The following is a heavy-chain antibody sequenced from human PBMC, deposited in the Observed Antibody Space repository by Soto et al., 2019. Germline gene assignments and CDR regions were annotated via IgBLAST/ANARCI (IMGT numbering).Heavy chain of an antibody. J-gene: IGHJ2*01. Sequence: EVQLLASGGGLVQPGGSLRLSCAASGFTFSSYAMSWVRQAPGKGLEWVSAISGSGGSTYYADSVKGRFTISRDNSKNTLYLQMNSLRAEDTAVYYCAKDLAVAGTLGGWYFDLWGRGTLVTVSS. CDR1: GFTFSSYA. V-gene: IGHV3-23*01. CDR2: ISGSGGST. CDR3: AKDLAVAGTLGGWYFDL. D-gene: IGHD6-19*01.